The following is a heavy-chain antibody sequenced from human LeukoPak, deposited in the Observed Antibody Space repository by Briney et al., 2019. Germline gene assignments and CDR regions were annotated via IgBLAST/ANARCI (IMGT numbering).Heavy chain of an antibody. CDR3: AREASSGDCSGGSCYPGDMDV. Sequence: PSETLSLTCTVSGYSISSGYYWGWIRQPPGKGLEWIGSIYHSGSTYYNPSLKSRVTISVDTSKNQFSLKLSSVTAADTAVYYCAREASSGDCSGGSCYPGDMDVWGKGTTVTISS. CDR2: IYHSGST. J-gene: IGHJ6*03. D-gene: IGHD2-15*01. CDR1: GYSISSGYY. V-gene: IGHV4-38-2*02.